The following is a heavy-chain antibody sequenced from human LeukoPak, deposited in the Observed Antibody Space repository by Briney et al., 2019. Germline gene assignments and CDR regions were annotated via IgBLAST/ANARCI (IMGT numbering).Heavy chain of an antibody. CDR2: MNPNSGNT. V-gene: IGHV1-8*01. D-gene: IGHD3-10*01. CDR3: ARGWGFGSVWGPSLRSMPVLSIDP. J-gene: IGHJ5*02. CDR1: GYTFTSYD. Sequence: ASVKVSCKASGYTFTSYDINWVRQATGQGLEWMGWMNPNSGNTGYAQKFQGRVTMTRNTSISTAYMELSSLRSEDTAVYYCARGWGFGSVWGPSLRSMPVLSIDPWGQGTLVTVSS.